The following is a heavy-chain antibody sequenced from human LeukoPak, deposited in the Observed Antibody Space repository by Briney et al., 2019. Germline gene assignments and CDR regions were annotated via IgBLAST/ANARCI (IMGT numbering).Heavy chain of an antibody. CDR3: ARRPKPLPEYSSGWYFDY. D-gene: IGHD6-19*01. J-gene: IGHJ4*02. CDR1: GFSFSSYW. CDR2: TKQDGSEK. Sequence: GGSLRLSCAASGFSFSSYWMSWVRQAPGKGLEWVANTKQDGSEKNYVDSVKGRFTISRDNAKNSLFLQMNNLRAEDTAVYYCARRPKPLPEYSSGWYFDYWGQGTLVTVSS. V-gene: IGHV3-7*01.